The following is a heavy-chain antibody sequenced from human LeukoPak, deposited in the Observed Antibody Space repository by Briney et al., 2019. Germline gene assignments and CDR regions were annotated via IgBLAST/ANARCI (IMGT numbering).Heavy chain of an antibody. J-gene: IGHJ4*02. CDR1: TFTFSSYN. V-gene: IGHV3-7*01. Sequence: GGSLRLSCAASTFTFSSYNMNWVRQAPGKGLEWVANIKQDGSEKYYVDSVKGRFTISRDNAKNSLYLQMNSLRAEDTAVYYCARDSDDFWSVDRPSFDYWGQGTLVTVSS. D-gene: IGHD3-3*01. CDR3: ARDSDDFWSVDRPSFDY. CDR2: IKQDGSEK.